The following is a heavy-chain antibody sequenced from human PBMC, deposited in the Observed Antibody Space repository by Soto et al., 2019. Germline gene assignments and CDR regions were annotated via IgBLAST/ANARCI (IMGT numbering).Heavy chain of an antibody. CDR2: IYYSGST. CDR3: SRGRLARNQRGYGSSTSCRRLFDP. V-gene: IGHV4-61*01. Sequence: SETLSLTCTVSGGSVSSGSYYWSWIRQPPGKGLEWIGYIYYSGSTNYNPSLKSRVTISVDTSKNQFSLKLSSVTAADTAVYYCSRGRLARNQRGYGSSTSCRRLFDPWGQGTLVTVSS. D-gene: IGHD2-2*01. CDR1: GGSVSSGSYY. J-gene: IGHJ5*02.